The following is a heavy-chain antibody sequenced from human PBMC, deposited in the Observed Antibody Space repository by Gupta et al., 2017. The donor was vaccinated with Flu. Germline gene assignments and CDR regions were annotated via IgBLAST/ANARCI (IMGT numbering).Heavy chain of an antibody. Sequence: DYYWSWIRQTPGKGLEWVWWIFYNGNTNYNPSLKNRGGISIDTSKSQFSLKLTSVTAADTAVYEGARSGYYRHYYYSMDDWGKGTTGSVSS. CDR3: ARSGYYRHYYYSMDD. CDR1: DYY. V-gene: IGHV4-61*08. D-gene: IGHD1-26*01. J-gene: IGHJ6*03. CDR2: IFYNGNT.